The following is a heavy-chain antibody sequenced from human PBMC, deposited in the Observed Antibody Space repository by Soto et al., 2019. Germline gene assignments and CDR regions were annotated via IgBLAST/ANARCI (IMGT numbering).Heavy chain of an antibody. Sequence: SETLSLTCTVSGGSISSYYWSWIRQPPGKGLEWIGYIYYSGSTNYNPSLKSRVTISVDTSKNQFSLKLSSVTAADTAVYYCARSEGTARGPTWLDPWGQGTLVTVYS. D-gene: IGHD1-1*01. CDR1: GGSISSYY. CDR3: ARSEGTARGPTWLDP. CDR2: IYYSGST. J-gene: IGHJ5*02. V-gene: IGHV4-59*01.